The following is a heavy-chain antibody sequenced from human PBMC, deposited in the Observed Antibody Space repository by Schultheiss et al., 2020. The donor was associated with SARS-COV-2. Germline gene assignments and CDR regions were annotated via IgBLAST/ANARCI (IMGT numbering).Heavy chain of an antibody. Sequence: SETLSLTCTVSGGSISSYYWSWIRQPPGKGLEYIGYVYSSGSTNYNPSLKSRVTISVDTSKNQFSLKLSSVTAADTAVYYCASGPSSSWYSHYYYYYMDVWGKGTTVTVSS. D-gene: IGHD6-13*01. CDR3: ASGPSSSWYSHYYYYYMDV. CDR2: VYSSGST. CDR1: GGSISSYY. V-gene: IGHV4-59*01. J-gene: IGHJ6*03.